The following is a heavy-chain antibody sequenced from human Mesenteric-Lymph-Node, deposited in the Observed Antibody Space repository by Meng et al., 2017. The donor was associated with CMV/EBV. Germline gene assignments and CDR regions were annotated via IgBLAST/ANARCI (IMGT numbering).Heavy chain of an antibody. D-gene: IGHD2-15*01. J-gene: IGHJ5*02. CDR1: FSSSA. V-gene: IGHV1-69*05. CDR3: ARDPCGGGTCYGAYNGFDP. Sequence: FSSSAITWVRQAPGRGLEWMGGIIPIFGSTTNYAQKFQGRVTITTDESTTTAYMELSSLRSDDTAVYYCARDPCGGGTCYGAYNGFDPWGQGTLVTVSS. CDR2: IIPIFGSTT.